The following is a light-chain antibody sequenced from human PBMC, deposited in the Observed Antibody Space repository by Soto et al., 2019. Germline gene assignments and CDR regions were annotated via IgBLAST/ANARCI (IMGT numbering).Light chain of an antibody. CDR3: QQYSDWPPWT. CDR1: ESVSSSY. V-gene: IGKV3-15*01. Sequence: EIVLTQSPGTLSLSPGERSTLSCRPSESVSSSYLAWYQQKPGQAPRLLIYGASTRAAGIPERFRGSGSGTEFTLTINSLQSDDFAVYYCQQYSDWPPWTFGQGTMVDIK. J-gene: IGKJ1*01. CDR2: GAS.